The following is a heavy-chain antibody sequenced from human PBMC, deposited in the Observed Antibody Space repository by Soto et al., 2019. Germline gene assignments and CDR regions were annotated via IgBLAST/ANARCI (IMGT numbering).Heavy chain of an antibody. CDR1: GGSISSPSYY. Sequence: QLQLQESGPGLVKPSETLSLTCTVSGGSISSPSYYWGWIRQPPGKGLEWIGSIYYSGSTYHNPSLKRRVTISVDTSKNQFSLKLTSVSAADTAVYYCARHTIAVPGDFFDYWGQGTLVTVSS. CDR3: ARHTIAVPGDFFDY. V-gene: IGHV4-39*01. CDR2: IYYSGST. J-gene: IGHJ4*02. D-gene: IGHD6-19*01.